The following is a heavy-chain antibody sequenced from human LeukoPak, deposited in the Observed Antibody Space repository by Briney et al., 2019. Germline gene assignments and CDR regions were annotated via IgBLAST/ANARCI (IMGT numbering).Heavy chain of an antibody. CDR1: GGSISSYY. V-gene: IGHV4-59*01. D-gene: IGHD3-10*01. CDR3: ARVAPGDDAFDI. J-gene: IGHJ3*02. Sequence: SETLSLTCTVSGGSISSYYWSWIRQPPGKGLEWIGYIYYSGSTNYNPSLKSRVTISVDTSKNQFSLKLSSVTAADTAVYYCARVAPGDDAFDIWGQGTMVTVSS. CDR2: IYYSGST.